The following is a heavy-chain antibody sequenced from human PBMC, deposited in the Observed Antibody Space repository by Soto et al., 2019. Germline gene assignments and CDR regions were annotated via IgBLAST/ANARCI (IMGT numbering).Heavy chain of an antibody. CDR3: ARARGYDILTGYHNNDYYYYGMDV. V-gene: IGHV4-59*12. D-gene: IGHD3-9*01. Sequence: SETLFLTCPVSGGSCRPNYLSWIRQPPGKGLEWVGYIYYSGTTNYNPSLKSRVTISVDRSKNQFSLKLSSVTAADTAVYYCARARGYDILTGYHNNDYYYYGMDVWGQGTTVTVSS. J-gene: IGHJ6*02. CDR2: IYYSGTT. CDR1: GGSCRPNY.